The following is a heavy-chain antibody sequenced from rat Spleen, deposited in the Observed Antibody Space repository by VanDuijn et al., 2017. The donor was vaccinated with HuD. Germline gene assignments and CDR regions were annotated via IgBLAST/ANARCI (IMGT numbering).Heavy chain of an antibody. J-gene: IGHJ3*01. CDR2: ISYDGHSA. Sequence: EVQLVESGGGLVQPGRSLKLSCVASGFIFSNYGMAWVRQAPTKGLEWVTTISYDGHSAYYRGSVKGRFTCSRDNAEGTLYLQMDSLRSEDTATYYCARALYGGSSELGWFAYWGQGTLVTVSS. V-gene: IGHV5-29*01. CDR3: ARALYGGSSELGWFAY. CDR1: GFIFSNYG. D-gene: IGHD1-11*01.